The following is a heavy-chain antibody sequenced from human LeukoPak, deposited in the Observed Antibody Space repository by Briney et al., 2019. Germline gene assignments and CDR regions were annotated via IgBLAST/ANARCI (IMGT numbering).Heavy chain of an antibody. J-gene: IGHJ4*02. CDR3: AKGSFYDSSGYYHSVFVY. V-gene: IGHV3-23*01. D-gene: IGHD3-22*01. CDR1: GLTFSSYN. Sequence: GGSLRLSCVASGLTFSSYNMNWVRQAPGKGLEWVSAISGSGGSTYYADSVKGRFTISRDNSKNTLYLQMNSLRAEDTAVYYCAKGSFYDSSGYYHSVFVYWGQGTLVTVSS. CDR2: ISGSGGST.